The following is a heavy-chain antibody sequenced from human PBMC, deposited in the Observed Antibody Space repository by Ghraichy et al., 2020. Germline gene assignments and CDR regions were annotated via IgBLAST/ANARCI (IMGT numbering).Heavy chain of an antibody. J-gene: IGHJ4*02. Sequence: SGPTLVKSTQTLTLTCTFSGFSLSTSRVGVGWIRQAPGKALEWLAVIYWDDDKRYSPSLKNRLTITKDTSKNQVVLTMTNMDPVDTGTYYCAHRHDDSSNWHECCFFDYWSQGTQVTVSS. D-gene: IGHD6-13*01. CDR1: GFSLSTSRVG. CDR2: IYWDDDK. V-gene: IGHV2-5*02. CDR3: AHRHDDSSNWHECCFFDY.